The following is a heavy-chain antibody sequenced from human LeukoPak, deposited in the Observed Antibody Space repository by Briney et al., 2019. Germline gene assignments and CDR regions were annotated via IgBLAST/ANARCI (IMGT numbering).Heavy chain of an antibody. J-gene: IGHJ4*02. D-gene: IGHD3-10*01. V-gene: IGHV3-23*01. CDR3: AKVGFSDF. Sequence: PGGSLRLSCAASAFTFSSYSMSWVRQAPGKGLEWVSAISGSGENTFYADSVKGRFTISRDNSKNTLYLQMNSLRAEDTAVYYCAKVGFSDFWGQGTLVSVSS. CDR1: AFTFSSYS. CDR2: ISGSGENT.